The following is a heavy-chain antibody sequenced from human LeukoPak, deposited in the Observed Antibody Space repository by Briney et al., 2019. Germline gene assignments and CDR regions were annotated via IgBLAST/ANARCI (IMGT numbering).Heavy chain of an antibody. CDR2: INPNSGGT. J-gene: IGHJ4*02. CDR1: GYTFTGYD. V-gene: IGHV1-2*02. CDR3: ARDRSIHLKYYFDY. D-gene: IGHD3-3*02. Sequence: GASVKVSCKASGYTFTGYDMHWVRQAPGQGLEWIGWINPNSGGTNYAQKFQGRVTMTRDTSISTAYMELSRLRSDDTAVYYCARDRSIHLKYYFDYWGQGTLVTVSS.